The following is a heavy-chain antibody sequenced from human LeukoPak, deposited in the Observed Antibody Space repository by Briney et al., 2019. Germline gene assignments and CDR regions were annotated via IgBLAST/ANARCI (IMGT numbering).Heavy chain of an antibody. CDR2: IYYSGST. CDR3: ARRDSSGLNWFDP. Sequence: SETLSLTCTVSGGSISSSSYYWGWIRQPPGKGLEWIGSIYYSGSTYYNPSLKSRVTISVDTSKNQFSLKLSSVTAADTAVYYCARRDSSGLNWFDPWGRGTLVTVSS. V-gene: IGHV4-39*01. J-gene: IGHJ5*02. D-gene: IGHD6-19*01. CDR1: GGSISSSSYY.